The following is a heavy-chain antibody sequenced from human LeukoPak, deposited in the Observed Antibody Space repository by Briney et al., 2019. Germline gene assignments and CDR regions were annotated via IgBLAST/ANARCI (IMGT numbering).Heavy chain of an antibody. D-gene: IGHD2-2*01. CDR1: GFTFSSYA. V-gene: IGHV3-21*01. Sequence: GGSLRLSCAASGFTFSSYAMHWVRQAPGKGLEWVSSISSSGSFIYYADSVKGRLTTSRDNAKNSLYLQMNSLRADDTAVYYCARVVTAAWDWFDPWGQGTLVTVSS. J-gene: IGHJ5*02. CDR2: ISSSGSFI. CDR3: ARVVTAAWDWFDP.